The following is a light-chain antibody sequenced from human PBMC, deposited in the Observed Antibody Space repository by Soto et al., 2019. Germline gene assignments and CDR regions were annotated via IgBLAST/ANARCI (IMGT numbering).Light chain of an antibody. Sequence: DIQMTQSPSTLSGSVGDRVTITCRASQTISSWLAWYQQKPGKAPKLLIYDASNLETGVPSRFSGSGSGTDFTFTISSLQPEDIATYYCRQYDNLPPGVTFGQGTRLEIK. CDR2: DAS. J-gene: IGKJ5*01. V-gene: IGKV1-33*01. CDR3: RQYDNLPPGVT. CDR1: QTISSW.